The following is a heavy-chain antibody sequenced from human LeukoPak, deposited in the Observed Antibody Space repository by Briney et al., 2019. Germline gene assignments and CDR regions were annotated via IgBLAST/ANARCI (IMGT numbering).Heavy chain of an antibody. CDR1: NGSFSNYY. CDR3: ARGGGNYLFFCDRGRLDP. CDR2: ISRSGTT. V-gene: IGHV4-34*01. D-gene: IGHD2-15*01. J-gene: IGHJ5*02. Sequence: SETLSLTCAVNNGSFSNYYWTWIRQSPGKGLQWIGEISRSGTTNYNPSLKSRLTLSMDESKNHLSLTLTSVTAADTALYFCARGGGNYLFFCDRGRLDPCGQGTLVTVSS.